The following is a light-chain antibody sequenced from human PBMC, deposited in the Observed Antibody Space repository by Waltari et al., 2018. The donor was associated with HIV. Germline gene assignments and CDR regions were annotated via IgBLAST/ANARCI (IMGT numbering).Light chain of an antibody. J-gene: IGLJ3*02. Sequence: QSVLTQPPSVSGAPGQRVTISCTGSSPNIGAGYDVHWYQQLPGTAPRLLIYGTCDRPSGVPDRFAGSRSGTSASLAITGRQAEDEADYYCQSYDSSLSGPWVFGGGTKLTVL. V-gene: IGLV1-40*01. CDR3: QSYDSSLSGPWV. CDR2: GTC. CDR1: SPNIGAGYD.